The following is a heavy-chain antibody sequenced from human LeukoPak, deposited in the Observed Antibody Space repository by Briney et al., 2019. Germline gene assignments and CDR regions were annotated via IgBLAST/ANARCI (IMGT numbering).Heavy chain of an antibody. V-gene: IGHV4-34*01. CDR3: ARGRYLTTSGGAAAGFLDY. CDR2: INHSGST. CDR1: GGSFSGYY. J-gene: IGHJ4*02. Sequence: SETLSLTCAGYGGSFSGYYWSWIRQPPGKRLEWIGEINHSGSTNYNPSLKSRVTISVDTSQKQLSLRLTSVTAADTAVYYCARGRYLTTSGGAAAGFLDYWGQGSLFTVST. D-gene: IGHD6-13*01.